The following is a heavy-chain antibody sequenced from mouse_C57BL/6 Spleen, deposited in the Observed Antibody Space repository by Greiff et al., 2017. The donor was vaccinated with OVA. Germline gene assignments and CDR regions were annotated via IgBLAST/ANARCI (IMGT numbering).Heavy chain of an antibody. Sequence: VKLVESGPGLVAPSQSLSITCTVSGFSLTSYGVHWVRQPPGKGLEWLVVIWSDGSTTYNSALKSRLSISKDNSKSQVFLKMNSLQTDDTAMYYCARHAYYGSSYWYFDVWGTGTTVTVSS. CDR2: IWSDGST. J-gene: IGHJ1*03. CDR3: ARHAYYGSSYWYFDV. V-gene: IGHV2-6-1*01. D-gene: IGHD1-1*01. CDR1: GFSLTSYG.